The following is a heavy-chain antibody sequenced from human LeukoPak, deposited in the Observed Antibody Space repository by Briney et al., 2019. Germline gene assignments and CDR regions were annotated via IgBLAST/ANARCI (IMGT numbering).Heavy chain of an antibody. D-gene: IGHD2-15*01. CDR3: ARDCSGGSCYSRAFDI. J-gene: IGHJ3*02. Sequence: ASVKVSCKASGYTFTSYGISWVRQAPGQGLEWMGWISAYNGNTNYAQRLQGRVTMTTDTSTSTAYMELRSLRSDDTAVYYCARDCSGGSCYSRAFDIWGQGTMVTVSS. CDR1: GYTFTSYG. CDR2: ISAYNGNT. V-gene: IGHV1-18*01.